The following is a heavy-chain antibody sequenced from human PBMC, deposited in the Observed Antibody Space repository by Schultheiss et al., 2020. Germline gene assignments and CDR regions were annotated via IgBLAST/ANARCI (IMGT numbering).Heavy chain of an antibody. D-gene: IGHD3-16*01. J-gene: IGHJ4*02. CDR2: ISSSSSTI. CDR3: ARGEGGVSADDPDY. Sequence: GESLKISCAASGFTFSSYSMNWVRQAPGKGLEWVSYISSSSSTIYYADSVKGRFTISRDNAKNSLYLQMNSLRAEDTAVYYCARGEGGVSADDPDYWGQGTLVTVSS. V-gene: IGHV3-48*01. CDR1: GFTFSSYS.